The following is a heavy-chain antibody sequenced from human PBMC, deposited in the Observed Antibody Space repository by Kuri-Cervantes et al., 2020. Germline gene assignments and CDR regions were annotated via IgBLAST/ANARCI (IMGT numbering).Heavy chain of an antibody. J-gene: IGHJ4*02. Sequence: GESLKISCAASGFTFSSYAMSWVRQAPGKGLEWVSAISGSGGSTYYADSVKGRFTISRDNSKNTLYLQMNSLRAEDTAVYYCAKEGVVTPSLDYWGQGTLVTVSS. CDR2: ISGSGGST. D-gene: IGHD4-23*01. CDR1: GFTFSSYA. V-gene: IGHV3-23*01. CDR3: AKEGVVTPSLDY.